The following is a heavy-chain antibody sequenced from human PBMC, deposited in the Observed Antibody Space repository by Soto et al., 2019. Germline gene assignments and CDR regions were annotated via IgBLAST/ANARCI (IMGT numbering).Heavy chain of an antibody. V-gene: IGHV3-48*02. CDR2: ISSSSRTI. CDR1: GFTFSSYS. D-gene: IGHD1-1*01. Sequence: EVQLVESGGGLVQPGGSLRLSCAASGFTFSSYSMNWVRQAPGKGLEWVSYISSSSRTIYYADSVKGRFTISRDNAKNSLYLQMNSLRDEDTAVYYCARDSREHHYYYGMDVWGQGTTVTVSS. CDR3: ARDSREHHYYYGMDV. J-gene: IGHJ6*02.